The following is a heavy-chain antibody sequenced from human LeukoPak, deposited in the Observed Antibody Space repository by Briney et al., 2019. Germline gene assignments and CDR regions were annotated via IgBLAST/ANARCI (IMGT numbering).Heavy chain of an antibody. V-gene: IGHV3-30*02. D-gene: IGHD6-19*01. CDR1: GFTFSSYG. CDR2: IRYDGSNK. J-gene: IGHJ4*02. CDR3: AKDLERGAVASYFDY. Sequence: GGSLRLSCAASGFTFSSYGMHWVRQAPGKGLEWVAFIRYDGSNKYYAGSVKGRFTISRDNSKNTLYLQMNSLRAEDTAVYYCAKDLERGAVASYFDYWGQGTLVTVSS.